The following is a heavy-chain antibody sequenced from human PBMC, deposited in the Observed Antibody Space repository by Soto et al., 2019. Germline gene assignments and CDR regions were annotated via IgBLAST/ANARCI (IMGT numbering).Heavy chain of an antibody. V-gene: IGHV4-31*03. J-gene: IGHJ4*02. D-gene: IGHD1-1*01. CDR3: ARDSPNSGSAY. Sequence: SETLSLTCTVSGGSISSGGYYWSWIRQHPGKGLEWIGYIYYSGSTYYNPSLKSRVTISVDTSKNQFSLKLSSVTAADTAVYYCARDSPNSGSAYWGQGTLVTVSS. CDR2: IYYSGST. CDR1: GGSISSGGYY.